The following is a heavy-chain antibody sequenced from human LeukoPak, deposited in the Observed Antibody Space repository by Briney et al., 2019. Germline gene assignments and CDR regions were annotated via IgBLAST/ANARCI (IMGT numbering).Heavy chain of an antibody. CDR3: ANGYCTNGVCYPYYYYYMDV. V-gene: IGHV3-30*18. Sequence: GRSLRLSCAASGFTFSSYGMHWVRQAPGKGLEWVAVISYDGSNQYYADSVKGRFTISRDNSKNTLYLQVNSLRAEDTAVYYCANGYCTNGVCYPYYYYYMDVWGKGTTVTVSS. D-gene: IGHD2-8*01. J-gene: IGHJ6*03. CDR1: GFTFSSYG. CDR2: ISYDGSNQ.